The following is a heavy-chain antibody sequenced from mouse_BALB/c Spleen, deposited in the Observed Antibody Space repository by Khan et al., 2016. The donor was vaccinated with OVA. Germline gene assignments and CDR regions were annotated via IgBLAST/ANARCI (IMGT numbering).Heavy chain of an antibody. D-gene: IGHD6-2*01. CDR3: VSRLAGSLAY. V-gene: IGHV5-6*01. Sequence: EVHLVESGGDLVKPGGSLKLSCAASGFTFSSYSMYWVRQTPDKRLEWVASISSGGDYTYYPDSVKGRFTMPRDNAKNTLYLQMSELKSEDTAMYACVSRLAGSLAYCGQGTPVTVSA. CDR2: ISSGGDYT. J-gene: IGHJ3*01. CDR1: GFTFSSYS.